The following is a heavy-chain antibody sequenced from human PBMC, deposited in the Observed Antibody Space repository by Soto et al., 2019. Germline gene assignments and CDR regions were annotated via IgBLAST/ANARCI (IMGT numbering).Heavy chain of an antibody. CDR3: AKQLVRQYYYYGMEV. CDR2: ISYDGSNK. Sequence: GGSLRLSCAASVFTFSSYGMHLVRQSPGKGLEWVAVISYDGSNKYYADSVKGRFTISRDNSKNTLYMQMNSLRAEDTAVYYCAKQLVRQYYYYGMEVWGQGTTVTVSS. D-gene: IGHD6-6*01. CDR1: VFTFSSYG. V-gene: IGHV3-30*18. J-gene: IGHJ6*02.